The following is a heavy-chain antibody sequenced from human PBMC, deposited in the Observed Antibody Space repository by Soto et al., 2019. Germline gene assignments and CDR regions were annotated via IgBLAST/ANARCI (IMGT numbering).Heavy chain of an antibody. CDR1: GFTLSDYY. CDR2: ISSSSSYT. D-gene: IGHD2-15*01. J-gene: IGHJ5*02. CDR3: ARGCSGGSCYPNNWFDP. Sequence: QVQLVESGGGLVKPGGSLRLSCAASGFTLSDYYMSWIRQAPGKGLEWVSYISSSSSYTNYADSVKGRFTISRDNAKNSLYLQMNSLRAEDTAVYYCARGCSGGSCYPNNWFDPWGQGTLVTVSS. V-gene: IGHV3-11*05.